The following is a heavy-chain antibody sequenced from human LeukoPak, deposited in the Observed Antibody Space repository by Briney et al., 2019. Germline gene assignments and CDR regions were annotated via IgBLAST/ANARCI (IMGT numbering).Heavy chain of an antibody. J-gene: IGHJ3*02. CDR1: GFTFSSYA. V-gene: IGHV3-15*01. CDR3: TLEGILDAFDI. Sequence: GGSLRLSCAASGFTFSSYAMSWVRQAPGKGLEWVGRIKSKTDGGTTDYAAPVKGRFTISRDDSKNTLYLQMNSLKTEDTAVYYCTLEGILDAFDIWGQGTMVTVSS. CDR2: IKSKTDGGTT. D-gene: IGHD3-3*02.